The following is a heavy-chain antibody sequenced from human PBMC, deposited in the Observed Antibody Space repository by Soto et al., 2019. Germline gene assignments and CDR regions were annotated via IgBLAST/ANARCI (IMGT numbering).Heavy chain of an antibody. D-gene: IGHD3-10*01. V-gene: IGHV1-69*13. CDR1: GGTFSSYA. CDR2: IIPIFGTA. CDR3: ARVERFEAGYDY. Sequence: SVKVSCKASGGTFSSYAISWVRQAPGQGLEWMGGIIPIFGTANYAQKFQGRVTITADESTSTAYMELSSLRSEDTAVYYCARVERFEAGYDYWGQGTLVTVSS. J-gene: IGHJ4*02.